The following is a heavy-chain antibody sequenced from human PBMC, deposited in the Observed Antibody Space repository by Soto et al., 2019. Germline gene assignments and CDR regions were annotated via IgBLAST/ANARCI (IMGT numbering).Heavy chain of an antibody. V-gene: IGHV1-18*01. J-gene: IGHJ6*02. CDR3: ASCYSSSYYYYGMDV. Sequence: QVQLVQSGAEVKKPGASVKVSCKASGYTFTSYGISWVRQAPGQGLERMGWISDYNGNTNYAQKLQGRVTMTTDTTTSTAYMELRSLRSDATSVYYCASCYSSSYYYYGMDVWGQGTTVTVSS. CDR2: ISDYNGNT. CDR1: GYTFTSYG. D-gene: IGHD2-15*01.